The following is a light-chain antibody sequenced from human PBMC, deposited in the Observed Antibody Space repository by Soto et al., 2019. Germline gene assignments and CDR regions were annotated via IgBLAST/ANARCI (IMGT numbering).Light chain of an antibody. Sequence: DIQMTQSPSSLSASVGDRVTITCRASQSITTYLNWYRQKPGKAPKLLIYAASSLQSGVPSRFSGSGSETEFTLSISSLQPEDFATYFCQHIYSAPLTFGVGTKVEIK. V-gene: IGKV1-39*01. J-gene: IGKJ4*01. CDR1: QSITTY. CDR3: QHIYSAPLT. CDR2: AAS.